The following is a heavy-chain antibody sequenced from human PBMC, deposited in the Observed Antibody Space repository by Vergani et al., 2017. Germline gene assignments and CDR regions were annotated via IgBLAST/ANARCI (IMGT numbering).Heavy chain of an antibody. CDR3: ARGLYEGNADDFDY. J-gene: IGHJ4*02. Sequence: QVQLVESGGGLVKPGGSLRLSCAASRFTFSTYGIHSVRQAPGKGLEWVAFISYDGSNKYSAGSVKGRFTISGANPKNTLYLQLNSLRAEDTAVYYCARGLYEGNADDFDYWGQGTLVTVSS. CDR2: ISYDGSNK. D-gene: IGHD4-23*01. V-gene: IGHV3-30*03. CDR1: RFTFSTYG.